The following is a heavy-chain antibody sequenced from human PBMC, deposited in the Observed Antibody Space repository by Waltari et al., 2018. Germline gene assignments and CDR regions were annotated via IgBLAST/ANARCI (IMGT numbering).Heavy chain of an antibody. V-gene: IGHV3-64D*08. CDR2: INTYGDDP. CDR1: GFAFSDYA. Sequence: MQLVESGGVLVQPGGSLRPPCSASGFAFSDYAMYWVRQAPGKGLEYVSLINTYGDDPYYADSVKGRFTISRDNSEDILYLQMSSLRFEDTAVYYCVRMLGGVGMDVWGQGTTVTVSS. CDR3: VRMLGGVGMDV. J-gene: IGHJ6*02. D-gene: IGHD3-10*02.